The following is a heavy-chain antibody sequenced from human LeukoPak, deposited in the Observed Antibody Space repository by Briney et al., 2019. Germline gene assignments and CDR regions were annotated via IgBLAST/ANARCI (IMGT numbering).Heavy chain of an antibody. Sequence: PSETLSLTCTVSGGSISSSSYYWGWIRQPPGKGLEWIGSIYYSGSTYYNPSLKSRVTISVDTSKNQFSLKLSSVTAADTAVYYCARDLSPNWGQGTLVTVSS. J-gene: IGHJ4*02. CDR3: ARDLSPN. CDR2: IYYSGST. V-gene: IGHV4-39*02. CDR1: GGSISSSSYY.